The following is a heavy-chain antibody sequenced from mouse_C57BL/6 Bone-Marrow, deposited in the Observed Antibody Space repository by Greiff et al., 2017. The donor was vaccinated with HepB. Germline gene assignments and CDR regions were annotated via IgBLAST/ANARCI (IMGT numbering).Heavy chain of an antibody. J-gene: IGHJ4*01. Sequence: VQLVESGPGLVKPSQSLFLTCSITGFPITSGYYWIWIRQSPGKPLEWMGYITHSGETFYNPSLQSPISITRETSKNQFFLQLNSVTTEDTAMYYCAGALRGGDAMDYWGQGTSVTVSS. CDR2: ITHSGET. CDR1: GFPITSGYY. V-gene: IGHV12-3*01. CDR3: AGALRGGDAMDY.